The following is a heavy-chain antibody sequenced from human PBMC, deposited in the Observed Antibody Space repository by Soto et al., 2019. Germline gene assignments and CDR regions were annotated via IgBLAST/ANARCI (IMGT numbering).Heavy chain of an antibody. CDR3: AKATYYDFWSGYRMGNYRSTLTYFDY. D-gene: IGHD3-3*01. J-gene: IGHJ4*02. V-gene: IGHV3-23*01. Sequence: GGSLRLSCAASGFTFSSYAMSWVRQAPGKGLEWVSAISGSGGSTYYADSVKGRFTISRDNSKNTLYLQMNSLRAEDTAVYYCAKATYYDFWSGYRMGNYRSTLTYFDYWGQGTLVTVSS. CDR1: GFTFSSYA. CDR2: ISGSGGST.